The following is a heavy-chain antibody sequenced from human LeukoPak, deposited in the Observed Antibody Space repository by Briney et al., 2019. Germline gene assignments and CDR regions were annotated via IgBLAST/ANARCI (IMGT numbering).Heavy chain of an antibody. D-gene: IGHD3-10*01. V-gene: IGHV1-2*02. CDR2: IDPKSGGT. CDR1: GYTFTGYY. CDR3: ARDLAPPPYYYGTGCPDD. Sequence: ASVKVSCKTSGYTFTGYYIHWVRLAPGQGLEWMGWIDPKSGGTKYAQKFQGRVTMTRDTSITTVYMEMTRVRSDDTAVYYCARDLAPPPYYYGTGCPDDWGQGTLVTVSS. J-gene: IGHJ4*02.